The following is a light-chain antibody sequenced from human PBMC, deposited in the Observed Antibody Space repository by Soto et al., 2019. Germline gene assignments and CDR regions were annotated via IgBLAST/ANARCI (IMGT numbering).Light chain of an antibody. Sequence: EIVMTQSPATLSVSPGERATLSCRASQSVSSNFAWYQQRPAQAPRLLIYDVSTRATGVPTRFSGSGSGTEFTLTISSLQSEDFAVYYCQQYTNWPPNTFGQGTRL. CDR1: QSVSSN. CDR2: DVS. J-gene: IGKJ5*01. CDR3: QQYTNWPPNT. V-gene: IGKV3D-15*01.